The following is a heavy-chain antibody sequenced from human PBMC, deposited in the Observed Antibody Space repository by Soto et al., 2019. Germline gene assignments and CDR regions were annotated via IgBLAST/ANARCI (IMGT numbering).Heavy chain of an antibody. Sequence: QVQLVESGGGVVQPGRSLRLSCAASGFTFRSYGMHWVRQAPGKGLEWVAVISYDGREIHYVDSVKGRFTISRDNSKDTLYLQMNSLRGEDTAVYFCANGKDGVSYYYGMDVWGPVTTVAVSS. V-gene: IGHV3-30*18. CDR1: GFTFRSYG. J-gene: IGHJ6*02. D-gene: IGHD3-10*01. CDR3: ANGKDGVSYYYGMDV. CDR2: ISYDGREI.